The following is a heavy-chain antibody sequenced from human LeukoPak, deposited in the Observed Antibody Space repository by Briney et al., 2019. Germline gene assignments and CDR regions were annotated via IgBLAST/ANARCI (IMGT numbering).Heavy chain of an antibody. CDR2: TYYRSTWYN. V-gene: IGHV6-1*01. D-gene: IGHD2-15*01. Sequence: SQTLSLTCAISGDSVSSNSVTWNWIRQSPSRGLEWLGRTYYRSTWYNDYAVSVRGRITVNPDTSKNQFSLKLSSVSAADTAVYYCARRGYCSGGSCYAGLNWFDPWGQGTLVTVSS. CDR3: ARRGYCSGGSCYAGLNWFDP. J-gene: IGHJ5*02. CDR1: GDSVSSNSVT.